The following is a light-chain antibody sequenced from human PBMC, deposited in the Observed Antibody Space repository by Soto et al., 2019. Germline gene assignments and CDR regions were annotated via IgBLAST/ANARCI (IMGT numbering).Light chain of an antibody. J-gene: IGKJ1*01. CDR1: QTLLYSSNNKNY. CDR3: QQYFSTPPT. V-gene: IGKV4-1*01. CDR2: WAS. Sequence: DIVMTQSPDSLAVFLGERATINCKSSQTLLYSSNNKNYLAWYQQKPGQPPKLLIYWASTRESGVPDRFSGSGSGTDFTLTISSLQAEDVAVYYCQQYFSTPPTFGQGTKVEIK.